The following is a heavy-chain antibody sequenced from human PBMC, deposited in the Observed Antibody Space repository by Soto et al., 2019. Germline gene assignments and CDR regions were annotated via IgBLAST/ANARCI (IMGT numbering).Heavy chain of an antibody. Sequence: QVQLVQSGAEVKKPGSSVKVSCKASGGTFSSYAISWVRQAPGQGLEWMGGIIPIFGTANYAQKFQGRVTITADESTNTASMELCSLRTEDRAVYYYARVRPIEIGTFGWFDPWGQGILVTVSA. J-gene: IGHJ5*02. CDR3: ARVRPIEIGTFGWFDP. D-gene: IGHD1-1*01. V-gene: IGHV1-69*01. CDR2: IIPIFGTA. CDR1: GGTFSSYA.